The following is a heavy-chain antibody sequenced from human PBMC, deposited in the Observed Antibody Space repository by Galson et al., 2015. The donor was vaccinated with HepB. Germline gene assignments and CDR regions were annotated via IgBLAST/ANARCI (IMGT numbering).Heavy chain of an antibody. Sequence: SLRLSCAASGFTFSSYSMNWVRQAPGKGLEWVSSISSSSSYIYYAGSVKGRFTISRDNAKNSLYLQMNSLRAEDTAVYYCALLAYCGGDCYSAVDYWGQGTLVTVSS. D-gene: IGHD2-21*02. CDR3: ALLAYCGGDCYSAVDY. V-gene: IGHV3-21*01. J-gene: IGHJ4*02. CDR1: GFTFSSYS. CDR2: ISSSSSYI.